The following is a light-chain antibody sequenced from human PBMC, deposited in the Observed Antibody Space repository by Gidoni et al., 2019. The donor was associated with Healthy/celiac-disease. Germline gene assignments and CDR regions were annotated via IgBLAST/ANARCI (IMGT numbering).Light chain of an antibody. CDR3: QQSYSTPFT. Sequence: DIQMTQSPSSLSASVGDRVTITCRASQSIRSYLNWYQQKPGKAPKLLIYAASSLQSGVPSRFSGSGSGTEFTLTISSLQPEDFATYYCQQSYSTPFTFGGGTKVEIK. J-gene: IGKJ4*01. CDR1: QSIRSY. CDR2: AAS. V-gene: IGKV1-39*01.